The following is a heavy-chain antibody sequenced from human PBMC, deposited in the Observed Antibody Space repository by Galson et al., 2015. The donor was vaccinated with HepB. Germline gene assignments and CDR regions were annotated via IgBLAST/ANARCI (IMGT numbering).Heavy chain of an antibody. J-gene: IGHJ5*02. D-gene: IGHD3-10*01. CDR3: ARGYEPKVRGVTEYNWFDP. Sequence: SVKVSCKASGYTFTSYYMHWVRQAPGQGLEWMGIINPSGGSTSYAQKFQGRVTMTRDTSTSTVYIELSSLRSEDTAVYYCARGYEPKVRGVTEYNWFDPWGQGTLVTVSS. CDR2: INPSGGST. CDR1: GYTFTSYY. V-gene: IGHV1-46*03.